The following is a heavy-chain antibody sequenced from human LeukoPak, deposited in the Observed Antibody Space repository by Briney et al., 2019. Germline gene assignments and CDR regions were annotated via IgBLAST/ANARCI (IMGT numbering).Heavy chain of an antibody. Sequence: SQTLSLTCTVSGGSISSGGYYWSWIRQPPGEGLEWIGYIYHSGSTYYNPSLKSRVTISVDRSKNQFSLKLTSVTSADTAVYYCARDSSSWVYYYGMDVWGQGTTVTVSS. D-gene: IGHD6-13*01. CDR3: ARDSSSWVYYYGMDV. CDR1: GGSISSGGYY. CDR2: IYHSGST. V-gene: IGHV4-30-2*01. J-gene: IGHJ6*02.